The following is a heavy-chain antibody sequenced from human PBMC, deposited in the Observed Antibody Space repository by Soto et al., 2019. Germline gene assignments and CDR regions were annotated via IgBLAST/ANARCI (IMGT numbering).Heavy chain of an antibody. CDR2: IIPIFGTA. CDR3: ARDGAGTIFGVVTPSSGMDV. Sequence: SVKVSCKASGGTFSSYAISWVRQAPGQGLEWMGGIIPIFGTANYAQKFQGRVTITADESTSTAYMELSSLRSEDTAVYYCARDGAGTIFGVVTPSSGMDVWGQGTTVTVSS. V-gene: IGHV1-69*13. J-gene: IGHJ6*02. D-gene: IGHD3-3*01. CDR1: GGTFSSYA.